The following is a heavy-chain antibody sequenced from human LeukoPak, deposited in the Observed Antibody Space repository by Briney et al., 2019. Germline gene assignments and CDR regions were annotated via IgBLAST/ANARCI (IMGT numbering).Heavy chain of an antibody. CDR2: INIKSNGI. J-gene: IGHJ4*02. Sequence: GGSLRLSCAASGFTFSDYWMTWVRQAPGKGLEWVSYINIKSNGIFYADSMRGRFTISRDNARNSLYLQINGLREEDTALYYCAGGGDGGWAIDKWGQGTLVIVSS. V-gene: IGHV3-48*02. D-gene: IGHD6-19*01. CDR3: AGGGDGGWAIDK. CDR1: GFTFSDYW.